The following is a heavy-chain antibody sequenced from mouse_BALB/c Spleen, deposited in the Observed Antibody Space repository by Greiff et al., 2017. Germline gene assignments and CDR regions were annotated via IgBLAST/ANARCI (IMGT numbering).Heavy chain of an antibody. J-gene: IGHJ2*01. Sequence: QVQLKQSGPELVRPGVSVKISCKGSGYTFTDYAMHWVKQSHAKSLEWIGVISTYYGNTNYNQKFKGKATMTVDKSSSTAYMELARLTSEDSAIYYCARGGQKDFDYWGQGTTLTVSS. V-gene: IGHV1-67*01. CDR2: ISTYYGNT. CDR1: GYTFTDYA. CDR3: ARGGQKDFDY. D-gene: IGHD3-3*01.